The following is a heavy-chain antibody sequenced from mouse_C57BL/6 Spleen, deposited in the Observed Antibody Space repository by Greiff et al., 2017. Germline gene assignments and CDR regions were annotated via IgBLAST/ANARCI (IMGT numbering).Heavy chain of an antibody. CDR3: DRHGMLPFDY. CDR1: GFSLTSYG. D-gene: IGHD1-1*01. CDR2: IWSDGST. Sequence: VKLVESGPGLVAPSQSLSITCTVSGFSLTSYGVHWVRQPPGKGLEWLVVIWSDGSTTYNSALKSRLSISKDNSESQVFIKMNSLQTDDTAMYYCDRHGMLPFDYWGQGTTLTVSS. J-gene: IGHJ2*01. V-gene: IGHV2-6-1*01.